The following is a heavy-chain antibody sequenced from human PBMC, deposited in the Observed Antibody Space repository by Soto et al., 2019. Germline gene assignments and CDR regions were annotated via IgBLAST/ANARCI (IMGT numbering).Heavy chain of an antibody. CDR1: GCTISSGDYY. J-gene: IGHJ6*02. Sequence: TLSHTYPVSGCTISSGDYYWSWILQAPGKGLEWIGYIYSGSTYYTPSLKSRVTISVDTSKNQFSLKLSSVTAADTAVYYCARGRFGGYYYYYYGMDVWGQGTTVT. CDR3: ARGRFGGYYYYYYGMDV. D-gene: IGHD3-16*01. CDR2: IYSGST. V-gene: IGHV4-30-4*01.